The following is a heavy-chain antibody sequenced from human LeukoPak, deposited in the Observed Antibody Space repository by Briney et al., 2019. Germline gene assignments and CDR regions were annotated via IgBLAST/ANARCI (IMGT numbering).Heavy chain of an antibody. V-gene: IGHV4-61*02. J-gene: IGHJ4*02. D-gene: IGHD6-13*01. CDR2: IHSSGTT. Sequence: PSQTLSLTCTVSGGSIITGNYYWPWIRQPAGMGLEWRGRIHSSGTTYYSPSFKSRVTISADTSKNQFFLKVNFVTAADTAVYYCVRGGSAAGVFFDYWGQGIQATVSS. CDR3: VRGGSAAGVFFDY. CDR1: GGSIITGNYY.